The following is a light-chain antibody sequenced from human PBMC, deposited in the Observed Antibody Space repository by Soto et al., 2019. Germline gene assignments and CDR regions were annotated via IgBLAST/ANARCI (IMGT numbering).Light chain of an antibody. V-gene: IGLV2-14*01. CDR3: CSYRSVNTVV. J-gene: IGLJ2*01. CDR2: EVT. Sequence: QSALTQPASVSGSPGQSITLSCTGTSSDVGFFNYVSWYQQYPGKAPKLMIYEVTNRPSGVFIRFSGSKSGNTASLTISGLQAEDEADYYCCSYRSVNTVVFGRGTKLTVL. CDR1: SSDVGFFNY.